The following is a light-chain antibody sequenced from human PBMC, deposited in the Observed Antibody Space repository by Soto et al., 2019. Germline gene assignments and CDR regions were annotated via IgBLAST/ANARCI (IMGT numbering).Light chain of an antibody. Sequence: EIVMTQSPATLSVSPGERATLSCRASQSVSSNLAWYQQKPGQAPRLLIYGASTRATGIPARFSGSGSGTEFTLTISRLQSEDFAVYYCQQYNNWLHTFGQGTKLEIK. CDR2: GAS. V-gene: IGKV3-15*01. CDR1: QSVSSN. CDR3: QQYNNWLHT. J-gene: IGKJ2*01.